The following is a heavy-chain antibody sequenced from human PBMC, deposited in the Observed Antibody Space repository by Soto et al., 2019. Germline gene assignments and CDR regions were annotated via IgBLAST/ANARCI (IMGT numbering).Heavy chain of an antibody. V-gene: IGHV1-46*01. CDR3: ARGDRGPDTAMTDWDSGQH. CDR1: GYTFTSYY. J-gene: IGHJ1*01. D-gene: IGHD5-18*01. Sequence: ASVKVSCKASGYTFTSYYMHWVRQAPGQGLEWMGIINPSGGSTSYAQKFQGRVTMTRDTSTSTVYMELSSLRSEDTAVYYCARGDRGPDTAMTDWDSGQHWGQGTLVTVSS. CDR2: INPSGGST.